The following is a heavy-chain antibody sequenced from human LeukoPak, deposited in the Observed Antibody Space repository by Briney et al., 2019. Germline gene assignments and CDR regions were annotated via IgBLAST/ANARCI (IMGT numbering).Heavy chain of an antibody. CDR2: MNQDGSEK. D-gene: IGHD3-10*01. V-gene: IGHV3-7*04. CDR3: VRLDYYGSGSFDY. J-gene: IGHJ4*02. CDR1: GFTFSSYW. Sequence: PGGSLRLSCAASGFTFSSYWMSWVRQAPGKGLEWVATMNQDGSEKYYVDSVKGRFTISRDNAKNSLYVQMNRLRDEDTAVYCCVRLDYYGSGSFDYWGQGTLVTVSS.